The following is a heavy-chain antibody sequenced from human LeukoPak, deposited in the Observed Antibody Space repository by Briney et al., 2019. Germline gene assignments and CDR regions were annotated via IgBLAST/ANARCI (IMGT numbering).Heavy chain of an antibody. D-gene: IGHD2-15*01. CDR2: INPNSGGT. CDR3: AREGGYCSGGSCQD. J-gene: IGHJ4*02. V-gene: IGHV1-2*02. CDR1: GYTFTSYY. Sequence: GASVKVSCKASGYTFTSYYMHWVRQAPGQGLEWMGWINPNSGGTNYAQKFQGRVTMTRDTSISTAYMELSRLRSDDTAVYYCAREGGYCSGGSCQDWGQGTLVTVSS.